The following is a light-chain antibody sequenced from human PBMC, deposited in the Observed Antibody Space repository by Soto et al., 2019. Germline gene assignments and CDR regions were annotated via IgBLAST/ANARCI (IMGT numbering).Light chain of an antibody. V-gene: IGKV3-15*01. CDR1: QSVSSN. Sequence: EIVMTQSPATLSVSPGERATLSCRASQSVSSNLAWYQQKPGQAPRLLIYGASTRATGIPARFSGSGSGTEFTLTISSLQSEDFAVYYCQHRVGQGTKLEIK. CDR3: QHR. CDR2: GAS. J-gene: IGKJ2*01.